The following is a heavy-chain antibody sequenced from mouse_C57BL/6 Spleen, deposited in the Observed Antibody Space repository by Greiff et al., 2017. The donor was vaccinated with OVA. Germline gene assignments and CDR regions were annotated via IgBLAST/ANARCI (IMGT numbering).Heavy chain of an antibody. CDR2: IYPGDGDT. J-gene: IGHJ4*01. Sequence: QVQLQQSGPELVKPGASVKISCKASGYAFSSYWMNWVKQRPGKGLEWIGRIYPGDGDTKYNGKFKGKATLTADKYTSTAYMQLSSLTSDDSAVYFCASLRTSAMDYWGQGTSVTVSS. CDR1: GYAFSSYW. D-gene: IGHD1-1*01. CDR3: ASLRTSAMDY. V-gene: IGHV1-82*01.